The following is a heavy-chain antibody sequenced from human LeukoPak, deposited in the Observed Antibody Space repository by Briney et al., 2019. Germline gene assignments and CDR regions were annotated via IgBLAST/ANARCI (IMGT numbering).Heavy chain of an antibody. CDR1: GFTFSSYG. D-gene: IGHD2-21*02. CDR3: AKEPDAYCGGDCYSYFDY. CDR2: IGYDGSNK. Sequence: GGSLRLSCAASGFTFSSYGMHWVRQAPGKGLEWVAVIGYDGSNKYYADSVKGRFTISRDNSKNTLYLQMNSLRAEDTAVYYCAKEPDAYCGGDCYSYFDYWGQGTLVTVSS. V-gene: IGHV3-33*06. J-gene: IGHJ4*02.